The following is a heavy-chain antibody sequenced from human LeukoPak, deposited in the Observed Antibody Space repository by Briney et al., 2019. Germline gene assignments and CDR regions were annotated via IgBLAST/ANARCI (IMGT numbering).Heavy chain of an antibody. CDR2: IYYSGST. J-gene: IGHJ3*02. CDR1: GGSISSSSYY. V-gene: IGHV4-39*07. CDR3: ARDRFRVDHYYDTDTGVFDI. D-gene: IGHD3-22*01. Sequence: PSETLSLTCTVSGGSISSSSYYWGWIRQPPGKGLEWIGSIYYSGSTYYNPSLKSRVTISVDTSKNQFSLKLSSVTAADTAVYYCARDRFRVDHYYDTDTGVFDIWGQGTMVTVSS.